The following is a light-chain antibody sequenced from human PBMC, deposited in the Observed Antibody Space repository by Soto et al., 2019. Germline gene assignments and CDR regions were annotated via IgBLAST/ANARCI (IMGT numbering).Light chain of an antibody. Sequence: VMTQSPATLSVSPGERAALSCRASQSVSTNLAWYQQKPGQAPRLLIYDASNRATGIPARFSGSGSGTDFTLTISSLEPEDFAVYYCQQRSNWLSITFGQGTRLEI. J-gene: IGKJ5*01. CDR1: QSVSTN. V-gene: IGKV3-11*01. CDR3: QQRSNWLSIT. CDR2: DAS.